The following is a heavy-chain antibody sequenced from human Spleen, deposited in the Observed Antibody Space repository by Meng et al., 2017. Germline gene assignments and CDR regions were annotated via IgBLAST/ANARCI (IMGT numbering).Heavy chain of an antibody. V-gene: IGHV3-49*04. Sequence: GESLKISCAASGFTFSNAWMTWVRQAPGKGLEWIGYIRTKAILGGTAEYAASVKGRFTISRDDSNSVAYLRMNSLNIDDTAVYYCSRGYHSDVWGQGTTVTVSS. CDR2: IRTKAILGGTA. CDR3: SRGYHSDV. D-gene: IGHD5-12*01. CDR1: GFTFSNAW. J-gene: IGHJ6*02.